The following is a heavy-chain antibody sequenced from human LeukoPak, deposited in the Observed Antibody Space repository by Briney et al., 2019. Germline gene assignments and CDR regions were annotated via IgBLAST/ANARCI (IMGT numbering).Heavy chain of an antibody. CDR3: ARGGDYASGSPGDY. D-gene: IGHD3-10*01. J-gene: IGHJ4*02. CDR1: GFNFTTYW. CDR2: INTDGSTT. Sequence: TGGSLRLSCAASGFNFTTYWMHWVRQAPGNGLVWVSRINTDGSTTTYADSVKGRFTISRDNAKNTLYLQMNSLRAEDTAVYYCARGGDYASGSPGDYWGQGTLVTVSS. V-gene: IGHV3-74*01.